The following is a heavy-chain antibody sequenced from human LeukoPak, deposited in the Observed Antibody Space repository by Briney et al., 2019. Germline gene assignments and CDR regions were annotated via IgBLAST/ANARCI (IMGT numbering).Heavy chain of an antibody. D-gene: IGHD1-7*01. V-gene: IGHV4-34*01. CDR1: GGSFSNYY. CDR2: INYSGTI. CDR3: ARRWNYGRNYYIDV. Sequence: SETLSLTCAVYGGSFSNYYWSWIRQSPGKGLEWIGEINYSGTINYNPSLMSRVTISVDKSKNQSSLKLSSATAADTAVYYCARRWNYGRNYYIDVWGKGATVSVSS. J-gene: IGHJ6*03.